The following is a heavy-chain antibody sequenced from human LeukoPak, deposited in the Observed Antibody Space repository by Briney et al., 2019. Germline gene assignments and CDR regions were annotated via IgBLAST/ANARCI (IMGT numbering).Heavy chain of an antibody. V-gene: IGHV3-53*01. CDR3: ASEAGTKGPFDY. CDR1: GFTVSSNY. Sequence: GGSLRLSCAASGFTVSSNYMSWVRQAPGKGLEWVSVIYSGGSTYYADSVKGRLTISRDNSKNTLYLQMNSLRAEDTAVYYCASEAGTKGPFDYWGQGTLVTISS. D-gene: IGHD6-19*01. CDR2: IYSGGST. J-gene: IGHJ4*02.